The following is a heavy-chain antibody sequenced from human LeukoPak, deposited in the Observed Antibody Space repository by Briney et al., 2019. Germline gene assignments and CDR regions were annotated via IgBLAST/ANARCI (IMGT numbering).Heavy chain of an antibody. J-gene: IGHJ6*03. CDR1: GGSISSYY. D-gene: IGHD2-15*01. V-gene: IGHV4-59*01. CDR2: IYYSGST. Sequence: SETLSLTCTVSGGSISSYYWSWIRQPPGKGLEWIGYIYYSGSTNYNPSLKSRVTISVDTSKNQFSLKLSSVTAADTAVYYCARDLRVSRYCSGGSCYVGEYYYYYMDVWGKGTTVTISS. CDR3: ARDLRVSRYCSGGSCYVGEYYYYYMDV.